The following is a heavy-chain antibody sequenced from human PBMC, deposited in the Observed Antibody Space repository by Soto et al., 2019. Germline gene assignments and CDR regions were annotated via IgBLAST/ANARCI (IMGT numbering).Heavy chain of an antibody. Sequence: GGSLRLSCAASGFTFSSYAMSWVRQAPGKGLEWVSAISGSGGSTYYADSVKGRFIISRDNSKNTLYLQMNSLRAEDTAVYYCAKDLGSYSSGWYGLGDAYWGQGTLVTVSS. CDR1: GFTFSSYA. CDR2: ISGSGGST. V-gene: IGHV3-23*01. D-gene: IGHD6-19*01. CDR3: AKDLGSYSSGWYGLGDAY. J-gene: IGHJ4*02.